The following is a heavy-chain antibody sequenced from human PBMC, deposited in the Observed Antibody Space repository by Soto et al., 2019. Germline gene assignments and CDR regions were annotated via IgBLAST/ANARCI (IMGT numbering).Heavy chain of an antibody. Sequence: SETLSLTCTVSGGSISSYYWSWIRQPPGKGLEWIGYIYYSGSTNYNPSIKSRVTISVDTSKNQFSLKLSSVTAADTAVYYCAGRIAAAALGGYYYYYMDVWGNGTTVTVSS. CDR3: AGRIAAAALGGYYYYYMDV. J-gene: IGHJ6*03. D-gene: IGHD6-13*01. CDR2: IYYSGST. V-gene: IGHV4-59*08. CDR1: GGSISSYY.